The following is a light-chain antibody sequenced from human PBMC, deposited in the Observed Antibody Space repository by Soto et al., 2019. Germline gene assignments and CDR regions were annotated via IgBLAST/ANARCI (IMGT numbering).Light chain of an antibody. V-gene: IGKV1-5*03. CDR3: QHYNDYSCT. CDR2: KTS. Sequence: DIHMTQSPSTLSASVGDRVTITCRASQSISIWLAWYQQKPGKAPNLLIYKTSSIESGVPSRLSGRGPGTEFNSTITSLQPDAFATSYLQHYNDYSCTVGQGTTVEIK. J-gene: IGKJ1*01. CDR1: QSISIW.